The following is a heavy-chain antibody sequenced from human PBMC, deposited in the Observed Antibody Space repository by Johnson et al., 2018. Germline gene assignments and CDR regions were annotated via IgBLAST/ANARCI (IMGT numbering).Heavy chain of an antibody. V-gene: IGHV3-72*01. Sequence: VQLVESGGGLVQPGGSLRLSCAASGFTFSDHYMDWVRKAPGKGLEWVGRTRDKSNSYTTEYAASVKGRFTISRDDSKNSLYLQMNSLKTEDTAVYFCVSASGITYPYFQHWGQGTLVTVSS. CDR2: TRDKSNSYTT. J-gene: IGHJ1*01. CDR1: GFTFSDHY. CDR3: VSASGITYPYFQH. D-gene: IGHD3-10*01.